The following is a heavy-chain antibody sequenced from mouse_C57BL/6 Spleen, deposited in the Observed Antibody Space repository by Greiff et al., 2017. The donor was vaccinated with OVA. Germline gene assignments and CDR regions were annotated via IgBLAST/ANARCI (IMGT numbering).Heavy chain of an antibody. D-gene: IGHD1-1*01. CDR2: IYPGDGDT. V-gene: IGHV1-80*01. CDR1: GYAFSSYW. J-gene: IGHJ4*01. CDR3: ARTDYYGSPHAMDY. Sequence: QVQLQQSGAELVKPGASVKISCKASGYAFSSYWMNWVKQRPGKGLEWIGQIYPGDGDTNYNGKFKGKATLTADKSSSTAYMQLSSLTSEDSAVYFCARTDYYGSPHAMDYWGQGTSVTVSS.